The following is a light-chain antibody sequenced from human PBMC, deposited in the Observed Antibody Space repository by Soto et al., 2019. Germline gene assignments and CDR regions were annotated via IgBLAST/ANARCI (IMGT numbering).Light chain of an antibody. J-gene: IGKJ4*01. CDR1: QSISSW. CDR3: QQYGS. V-gene: IGKV1-5*03. Sequence: DIQMTQSPSTLSASVGDRVTITCRASQSISSWLAWYQQKPGKAPKLLIYKASSLESGVPSRFSGSGSGTEFTLTISRLETEDFAVYYCQQYGSFGGGTKV. CDR2: KAS.